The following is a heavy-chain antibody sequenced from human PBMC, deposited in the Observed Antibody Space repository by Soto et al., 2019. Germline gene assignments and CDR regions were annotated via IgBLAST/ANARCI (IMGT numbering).Heavy chain of an antibody. CDR2: KSHSGGT. J-gene: IGHJ3*02. CDR3: ARVERGTATTVVDAFDI. D-gene: IGHD1-1*01. Sequence: QVQLQQWGAGLLKPSETLSLTCAVYGGFVSSGSFYWSWIRQPPGKGLEWIGEKSHSGGTHFNPSLKSRVTISVDTSKNQFSLMMSSVTAADTALYYCARVERGTATTVVDAFDIWGPGTMVTVSS. CDR1: GGFVSSGSFY. V-gene: IGHV4-34*01.